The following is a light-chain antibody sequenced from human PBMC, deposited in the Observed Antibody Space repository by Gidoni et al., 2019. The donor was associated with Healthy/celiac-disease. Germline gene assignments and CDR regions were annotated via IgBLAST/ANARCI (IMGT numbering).Light chain of an antibody. CDR2: GAS. Sequence: EIVMTPSPDTLSVSPGERATLSCRASQTVSSNLAWYQQKPGQAPRLLIYGASTRATGIPARSSSSGSGTECTLTISSLQSEDFAVYYCQQYNNCPLTFGGXTKVEIK. J-gene: IGKJ4*01. V-gene: IGKV3-15*01. CDR1: QTVSSN. CDR3: QQYNNCPLT.